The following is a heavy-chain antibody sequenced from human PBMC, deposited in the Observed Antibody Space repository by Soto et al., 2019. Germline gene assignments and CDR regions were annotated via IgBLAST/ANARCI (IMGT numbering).Heavy chain of an antibody. V-gene: IGHV4-31*03. CDR3: ARYVRHLPFDGGFGLDV. Sequence: QVQLQESGPGLLKPSQILSLTCSVSGGSISSSGYYWTWIRQRPGKGLEWIGFVYYSGITYHSPSLESRLSMSVDTSQNQFSLRLTSVTAADTAVYYCARYVRHLPFDGGFGLDVWGQGTTVTVS. J-gene: IGHJ6*02. CDR1: GGSISSSGYY. D-gene: IGHD3-16*01. CDR2: VYYSGIT.